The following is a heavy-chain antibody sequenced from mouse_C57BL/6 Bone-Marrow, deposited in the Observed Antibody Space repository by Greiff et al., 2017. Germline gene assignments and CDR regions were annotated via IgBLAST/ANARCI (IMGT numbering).Heavy chain of an antibody. CDR2: IRLKSDNYAT. CDR3: TVLRSSWGDY. J-gene: IGHJ2*01. Sequence: EVKLMESGGGLVQPGGSMKLSCVASGFTFSNYWMNWVRQSPEKGLEWVAQIRLKSDNYATHYAESVKGRFTISRDDSKSSVYLQMNNLRAEDTGIYYCTVLRSSWGDYWGQGTTLTVSS. V-gene: IGHV6-3*01. D-gene: IGHD1-1*01. CDR1: GFTFSNYW.